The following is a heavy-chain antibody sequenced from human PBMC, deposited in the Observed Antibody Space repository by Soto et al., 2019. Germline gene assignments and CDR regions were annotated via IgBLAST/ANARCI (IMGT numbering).Heavy chain of an antibody. CDR2: IWYDGSNK. Sequence: PGGSLRLSCAASGFTFSSYGMHWVRQAPGKGLEWVAVIWYDGSNKYYADSVKGRFTISRDNSKNMLYLQMNSLRAEDTAVYYCARAKDSIAVAGYYYYYYGMDVWGQGTTVTVSS. J-gene: IGHJ6*02. D-gene: IGHD6-19*01. CDR1: GFTFSSYG. V-gene: IGHV3-33*01. CDR3: ARAKDSIAVAGYYYYYYGMDV.